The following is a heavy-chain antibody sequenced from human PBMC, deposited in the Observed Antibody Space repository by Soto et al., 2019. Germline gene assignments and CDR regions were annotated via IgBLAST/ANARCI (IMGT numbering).Heavy chain of an antibody. J-gene: IGHJ6*02. CDR2: ISAYNGNT. Sequence: QVQLVQSGGEVQKPGASVKVSCKTSGYSFTTYGISWVRQAPGQGLEWMGWISAYNGNTNYAQKLQDRVTMTTDTSTSTAYMELRRLRSDDTAVYYCAREGPAPYYYYGMDVWGQGSTVTFSS. CDR3: AREGPAPYYYYGMDV. V-gene: IGHV1-18*01. CDR1: GYSFTTYG.